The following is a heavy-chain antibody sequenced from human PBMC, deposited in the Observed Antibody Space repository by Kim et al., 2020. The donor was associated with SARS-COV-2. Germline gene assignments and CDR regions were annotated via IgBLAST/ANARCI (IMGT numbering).Heavy chain of an antibody. CDR1: GGPPTDFY. CDR3: ATYRDVTTTAPFDS. Sequence: SETLSLTCGVHGGPPTDFYWAWIRQRPGQGLEWIGEINHSGSATYNPSLKSRVFIYIDNSKRQFSLEVTSVTAADTAVYYCATYRDVTTTAPFDSWGQGTRVVVSS. CDR2: INHSGSA. J-gene: IGHJ4*02. D-gene: IGHD1-1*01. V-gene: IGHV4-34*01.